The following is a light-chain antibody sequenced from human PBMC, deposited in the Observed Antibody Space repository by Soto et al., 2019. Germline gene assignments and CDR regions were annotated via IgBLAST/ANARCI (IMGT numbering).Light chain of an antibody. CDR1: SSDVGGYNY. Sequence: GRSVTISCTGTSSDVGGYNYVSWYQQHPGKAPKLMIYEVSERPSGVPDRFSGSKSGNTASLTVSGLQADDEADYYCSSYSGTNYHYVFGTGTKVTVL. CDR2: EVS. J-gene: IGLJ1*01. CDR3: SSYSGTNYHYV. V-gene: IGLV2-8*01.